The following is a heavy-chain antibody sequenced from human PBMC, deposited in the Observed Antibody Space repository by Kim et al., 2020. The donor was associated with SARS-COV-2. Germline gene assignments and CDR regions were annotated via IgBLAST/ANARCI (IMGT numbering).Heavy chain of an antibody. CDR3: AVGGKFREFRPRYNWFDP. CDR2: IYHSGST. D-gene: IGHD3-10*01. V-gene: IGHV4-4*02. J-gene: IGHJ5*02. CDR1: GGSISSSNW. Sequence: SETLSLTCAVSGGSISSSNWWSWVRQPPGKGLEWIGEIYHSGSTNYNPSLKSRVTISVDKSKNQFSLKLSSVTAADTAVYYCAVGGKFREFRPRYNWFDPWGQGTLVTVSS.